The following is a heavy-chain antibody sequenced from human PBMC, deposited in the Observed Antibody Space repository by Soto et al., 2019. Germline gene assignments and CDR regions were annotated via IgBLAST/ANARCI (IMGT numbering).Heavy chain of an antibody. CDR1: GGAILDSTYY. Sequence: SETLSLTCTVSGGAILDSTYYWAWIRQPPGKGLEWTGTIFYSGGTFYTPSLKSRVTMSVDTSKNQFSLKLTSVTAADTAVYFCARQATGYYYGWFDPWGQGTLVT. V-gene: IGHV4-39*01. D-gene: IGHD3-22*01. CDR3: ARQATGYYYGWFDP. J-gene: IGHJ5*02. CDR2: IFYSGGT.